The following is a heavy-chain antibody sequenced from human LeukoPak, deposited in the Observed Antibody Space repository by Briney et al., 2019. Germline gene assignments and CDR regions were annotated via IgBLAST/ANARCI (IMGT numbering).Heavy chain of an antibody. Sequence: SGTLSLTCAVYGGSFSGYYWSWIRQSPGKGLEWIGEISHSGSTYYNPSLRSRVTISLDTSKNHFSLKLTSVTAADTAVYYCARGVSDQDWGQGTLVTVSS. J-gene: IGHJ4*02. V-gene: IGHV4-34*01. CDR2: ISHSGST. CDR3: ARGVSDQD. CDR1: GGSFSGYY.